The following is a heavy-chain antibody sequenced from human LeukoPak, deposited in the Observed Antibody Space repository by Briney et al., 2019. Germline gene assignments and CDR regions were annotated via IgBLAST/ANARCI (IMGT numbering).Heavy chain of an antibody. Sequence: SETLSLTCSVSGGSMTTYYWSWIRQPAGKGLEWIGYIYYSGSTNYNPSLKSRVTISVDTSKNQFSLKLSSVTAADTAVYYCAREYPYYFDYWGQGTLVTVSS. CDR3: AREYPYYFDY. J-gene: IGHJ4*02. CDR1: GGSMTTYY. CDR2: IYYSGST. V-gene: IGHV4-59*01. D-gene: IGHD2-2*02.